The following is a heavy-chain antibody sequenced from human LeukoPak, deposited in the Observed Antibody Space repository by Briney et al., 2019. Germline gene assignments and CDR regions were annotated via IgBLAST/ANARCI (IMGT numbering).Heavy chain of an antibody. V-gene: IGHV4-34*01. CDR2: INHSGST. J-gene: IGHJ4*02. Sequence: SETLSLTCAVYGGSFSGYYWSWIRQPPGKGLEWIGEINHSGSTNYNPSLKSRVTISVDTSKNQFSLKLSSVTAADTAVYYCARAVRTYTIFGANFDYWGQGTLVTVSS. CDR1: GGSFSGYY. CDR3: ARAVRTYTIFGANFDY. D-gene: IGHD3-3*01.